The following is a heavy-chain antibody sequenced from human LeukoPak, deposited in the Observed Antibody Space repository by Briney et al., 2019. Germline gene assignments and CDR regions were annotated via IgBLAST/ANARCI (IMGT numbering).Heavy chain of an antibody. CDR2: ISSSSSTI. Sequence: GGSLRLSCAASGFTFSSYSMNWVRQAPGKGLEWVSYISSSSSTIYYADSVKGRFTISRDNAKNSLYLQMNSLRADDTAVYYCARVEVYGDYGGGIDYWGQGTLVTVSS. CDR1: GFTFSSYS. J-gene: IGHJ4*02. D-gene: IGHD4-17*01. CDR3: ARVEVYGDYGGGIDY. V-gene: IGHV3-48*01.